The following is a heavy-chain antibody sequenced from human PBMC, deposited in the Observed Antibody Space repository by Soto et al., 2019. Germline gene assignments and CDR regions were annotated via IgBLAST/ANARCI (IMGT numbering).Heavy chain of an antibody. D-gene: IGHD2-2*01. CDR1: GFTFSSYA. CDR2: ISGGGDNT. Sequence: EVQLLESGGGLVQPGESLRLSCATSGFTFSSYAMGWVRQAPGKGLDWVSAISGGGDNTYYADSVKGRFTISRDNSKHTLFLQVNSLRAEDTAVYYCARDIGYCFSTSCYFGHWGQGTLVTVSS. CDR3: ARDIGYCFSTSCYFGH. J-gene: IGHJ1*01. V-gene: IGHV3-23*01.